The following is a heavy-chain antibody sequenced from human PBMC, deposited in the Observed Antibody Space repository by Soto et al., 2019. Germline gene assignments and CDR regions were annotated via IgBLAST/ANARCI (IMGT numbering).Heavy chain of an antibody. CDR2: IYQSGST. CDR3: ARSYSGGDAYFDY. J-gene: IGHJ4*02. CDR1: GGSISSGGYA. V-gene: IGHV4-30-2*01. D-gene: IGHD2-21*02. Sequence: SETLSLTCAVSGGSISSGGYAGAWIRQPPGKGLEWVGYIYQSGSTYYNPSLKSRVTIAADRSKNQFSLNLASVTAADTAVYYCARSYSGGDAYFDYWGQGTVVTVSS.